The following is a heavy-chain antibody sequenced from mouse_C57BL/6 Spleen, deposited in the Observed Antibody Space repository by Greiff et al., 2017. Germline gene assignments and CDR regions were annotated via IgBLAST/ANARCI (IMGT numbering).Heavy chain of an antibody. CDR1: GFTFSDYG. CDR2: ISSGSSTI. V-gene: IGHV5-17*01. D-gene: IGHD1-1*01. CDR3: ARRGDITTVVANAMDY. Sequence: EVQRVESGGGLVKPGGSLKLSCAASGFTFSDYGMHWVRQAPEKGLEWVAYISSGSSTIYYADTVKGRFTISRDNAKNTLFLQMTSLRSEDTAMYYCARRGDITTVVANAMDYWGQGTSVTVSS. J-gene: IGHJ4*01.